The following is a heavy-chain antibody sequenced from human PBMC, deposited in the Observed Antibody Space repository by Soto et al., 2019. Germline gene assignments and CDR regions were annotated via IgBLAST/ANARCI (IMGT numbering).Heavy chain of an antibody. CDR3: ARGVEHDSSGYYYGGFDY. J-gene: IGHJ4*02. V-gene: IGHV4-30-4*01. Sequence: QVQLQESGPGLVKPSQTLSLTCTVSGGSISSGDYYWSWIRQPPGKGLEWIGYIYYSGSTYYNPSLKSRVTISVETSKNQFSLKLSYVTVADTGVYYCARGVEHDSSGYYYGGFDYWGQGTLVTVSS. D-gene: IGHD3-22*01. CDR1: GGSISSGDYY. CDR2: IYYSGST.